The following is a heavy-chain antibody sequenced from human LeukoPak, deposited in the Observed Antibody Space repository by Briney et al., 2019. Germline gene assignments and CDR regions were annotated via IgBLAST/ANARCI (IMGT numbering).Heavy chain of an antibody. J-gene: IGHJ4*02. CDR3: AKGPRITMIVVGFDY. D-gene: IGHD3-22*01. Sequence: QPGGSLRLSCAASGFTFNSYWMSWVRQAPGRGLEWVAAVNKDEGQKGYVDSVKGRFTISRDNAKNSLYLQMNSLRAEDTALYYCAKGPRITMIVVGFDYWGQGTLVTVSS. V-gene: IGHV3-7*03. CDR1: GFTFNSYW. CDR2: VNKDEGQK.